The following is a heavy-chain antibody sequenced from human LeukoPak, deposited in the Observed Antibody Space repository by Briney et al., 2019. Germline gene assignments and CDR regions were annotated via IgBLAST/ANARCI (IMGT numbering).Heavy chain of an antibody. D-gene: IGHD3-16*02. CDR3: AREAPLGSYYYYYYGMDL. V-gene: IGHV7-4-1*02. J-gene: IGHJ6*02. CDR2: INTNTGNP. CDR1: GYTFTSYA. Sequence: ASVKVSCKASGYTFTSYAMNWVRQAPGQGLEWMGWINTNTGNPTYAQGFTGRFVFSLDTSASTAYLQISSLKAEDTAVYYCAREAPLGSYYYYYYGMDLWGQGTTVTVPS.